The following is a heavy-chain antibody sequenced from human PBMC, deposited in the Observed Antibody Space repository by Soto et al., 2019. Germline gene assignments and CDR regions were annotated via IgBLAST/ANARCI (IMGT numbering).Heavy chain of an antibody. CDR2: IKTDGGVE. D-gene: IGHD2-8*02. V-gene: IGHV3-7*01. J-gene: IGHJ4*02. Sequence: DVHLVESGGGLVQPGGSLRLSCVASGFTFSGYWMSWVRQAPGKGLEWVATIKTDGGVEYYVDSVRGRFTISRDNARDSLFLQMNGLRVEDTAIYYCATYSDCTGGGCSANPDHWGQGTLVTVSS. CDR3: ATYSDCTGGGCSANPDH. CDR1: GFTFSGYW.